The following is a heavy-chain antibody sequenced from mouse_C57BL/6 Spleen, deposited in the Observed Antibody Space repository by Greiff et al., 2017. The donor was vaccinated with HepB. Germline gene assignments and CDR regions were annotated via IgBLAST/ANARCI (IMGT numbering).Heavy chain of an antibody. CDR2: ISSGSSTI. CDR1: GFTFSDYG. J-gene: IGHJ4*01. D-gene: IGHD3-3*01. V-gene: IGHV5-17*01. CDR3: ARAGRGYAMDY. Sequence: EVQGVQSGGGLVKPGGSLKLSCAASGFTFSDYGMHWVRQAPEKGLEWVAYISSGSSTIYYADTVKGRFTISRDNAKNTLFLQMTSLRSEDTAMYYCARAGRGYAMDYWGQGTSVTVSS.